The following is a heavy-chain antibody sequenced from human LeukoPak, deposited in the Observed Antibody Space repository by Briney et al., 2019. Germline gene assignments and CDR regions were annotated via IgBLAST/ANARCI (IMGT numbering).Heavy chain of an antibody. J-gene: IGHJ6*02. D-gene: IGHD2-15*01. CDR3: ARDSCSGGSCYLSSYYYYGMDV. CDR1: GFTFSSYS. CDR2: ISSSSSYI. Sequence: GGSLRLSCAASGFTFSSYSMNWVRQAPGKGLEWVSSISSSSSYIYYADSVKGRFTISRDNAKNSLYLQMNSLRAEDTAVYYCARDSCSGGSCYLSSYYYYGMDVWGQGTTVTVSS. V-gene: IGHV3-21*01.